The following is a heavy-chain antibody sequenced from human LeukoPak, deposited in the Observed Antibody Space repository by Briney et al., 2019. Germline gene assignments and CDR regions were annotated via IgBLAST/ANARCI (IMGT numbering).Heavy chain of an antibody. V-gene: IGHV3-30*03. CDR1: GFTFSDYA. J-gene: IGHJ4*02. CDR3: AREGWYNWNYGPPSYYFDY. Sequence: PGGSLRLSCAASGFTFSDYAMHWVRQAPGKGLDWVALISYDGSDRYYADSVKGRFTISRDNSKNTLYLQMNSLRPEDTAVYYCAREGWYNWNYGPPSYYFDYWGQGTLVTVSS. CDR2: ISYDGSDR. D-gene: IGHD1-7*01.